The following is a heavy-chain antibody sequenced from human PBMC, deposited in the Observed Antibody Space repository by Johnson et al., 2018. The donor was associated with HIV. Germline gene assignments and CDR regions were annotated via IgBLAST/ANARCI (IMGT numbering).Heavy chain of an antibody. CDR1: GFTFSTSA. CDR2: ISYDGINK. V-gene: IGHV3-30*09. J-gene: IGHJ3*02. D-gene: IGHD6-6*01. CDR3: ASTRLGAFDI. Sequence: QVQLVESGGAVVQPGRSLRLSCAASGFTFSTSAMHWVRQAPGKGLKWVATISYDGINKYYADSLKGRFAISRDNSRNTLDLRMDSLRVEDTAVYYCASTRLGAFDIWGQGTMVTVSS.